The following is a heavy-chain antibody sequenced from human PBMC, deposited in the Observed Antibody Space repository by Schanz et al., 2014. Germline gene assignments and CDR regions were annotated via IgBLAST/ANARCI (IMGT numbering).Heavy chain of an antibody. D-gene: IGHD3-9*01. J-gene: IGHJ4*02. V-gene: IGHV4-31*03. CDR3: ARDSRPNYDFLTAYYSIDY. CDR1: GGSVSSGGDY. Sequence: QVQLQESGPGLVKPSQTLSLTCTVSGGSVSSGGDYWSWIRQHPGKGLEWIGFISYSGSTYYNPSLKSRVTISVDTSKNQFSLNLSSATAADTAVYYCARDSRPNYDFLTAYYSIDYGGQGTLVTVSS. CDR2: ISYSGST.